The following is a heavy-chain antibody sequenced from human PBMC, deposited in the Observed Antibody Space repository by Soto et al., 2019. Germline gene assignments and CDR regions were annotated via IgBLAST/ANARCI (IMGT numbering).Heavy chain of an antibody. V-gene: IGHV5-51*01. J-gene: IGHJ6*03. CDR2: IYPGDSDT. Sequence: PGESMKISWRGAGYRFTSYVIGWVRQLPGKGLEWMGIIYPGDSDTRYSPSFQGQVTISADKSISTAYLQWSSLKASDTAMYYCARHKAATTRYYYYYYMDVWGKGTTVTVSS. D-gene: IGHD2-15*01. CDR3: ARHKAATTRYYYYYYMDV. CDR1: GYRFTSYV.